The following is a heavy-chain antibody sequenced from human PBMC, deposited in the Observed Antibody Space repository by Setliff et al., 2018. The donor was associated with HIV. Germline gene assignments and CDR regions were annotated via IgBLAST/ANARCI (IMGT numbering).Heavy chain of an antibody. CDR2: IYYSGST. D-gene: IGHD1-26*01. CDR3: ARHLRWDLPYYFDY. V-gene: IGHV4-39*01. CDR1: GGSISSSGFY. Sequence: SETLSLTCTVSGGSISSSGFYWGWIRQTPAKGLEWIGSIYYSGSTYYNPSLQTRVNIAVDPSKNQFSLKLSSVTAADTAVYYCARHLRWDLPYYFDYWGQGTLVTV. J-gene: IGHJ4*02.